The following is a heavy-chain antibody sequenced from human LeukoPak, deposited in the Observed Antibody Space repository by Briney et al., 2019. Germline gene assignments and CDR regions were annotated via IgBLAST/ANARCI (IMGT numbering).Heavy chain of an antibody. D-gene: IGHD1-26*01. CDR1: GCTFSSYA. Sequence: GGSLRLSCAASGCTFSSYAMSWVRQAPGEGLEWVSAISGSGGSTYYADSVKGRFTISRDNSKNTLYLQMNSLRAEDTAVYYCAKEGFSGSFYFDYWGQGTLVTVSS. CDR3: AKEGFSGSFYFDY. V-gene: IGHV3-23*01. CDR2: ISGSGGST. J-gene: IGHJ4*02.